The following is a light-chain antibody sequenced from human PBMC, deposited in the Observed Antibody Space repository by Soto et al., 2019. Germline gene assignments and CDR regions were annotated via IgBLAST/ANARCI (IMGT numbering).Light chain of an antibody. J-gene: IGKJ4*01. V-gene: IGKV3-15*01. CDR3: QRYNRWPLS. CDR1: QGIGST. Sequence: EIVMTQSPATLSVSPGERATLSCRASQGIGSTLAWFQQKPGQTPKLLIYDASTRATGVPARFSGGGSGTEFTLTIYSLQSEDFAVYYCQRYNRWPLSFGGGTKVDIK. CDR2: DAS.